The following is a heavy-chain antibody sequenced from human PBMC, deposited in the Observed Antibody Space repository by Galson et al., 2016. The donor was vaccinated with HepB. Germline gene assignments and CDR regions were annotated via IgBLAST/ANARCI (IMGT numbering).Heavy chain of an antibody. D-gene: IGHD5-24*01. V-gene: IGHV1-69*13. CDR3: ERVRDVYNHYYYYGMDG. J-gene: IGHJ6*02. CDR1: GGTFTSYA. CDR2: NIPIFGTS. Sequence: SVKVSCKASGGTFTSYAISWVRQAPGQGLEWMGGNIPIFGTSNYAQKFQGIVTITADESTSTAYMELGSLRSEDTAVYYCERVRDVYNHYYYYGMDGWGQGTTVTVFS.